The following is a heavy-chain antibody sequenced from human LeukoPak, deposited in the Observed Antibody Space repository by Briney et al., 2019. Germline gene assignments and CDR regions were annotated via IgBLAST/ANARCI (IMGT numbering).Heavy chain of an antibody. CDR1: GFTVSNNY. D-gene: IGHD3-22*01. CDR3: ARGGFFYDSSGFYY. CDR2: IYSGGST. V-gene: IGHV3-53*01. Sequence: GGSLRLSCAASGFTVSNNYMSWVRQAPGKGLEWVSVIYSGGSTYYADSVKGRFTISRDNSKNTLYLQMNSLRAEDTAVYYCARGGFFYDSSGFYYWGQGTLVTASS. J-gene: IGHJ4*02.